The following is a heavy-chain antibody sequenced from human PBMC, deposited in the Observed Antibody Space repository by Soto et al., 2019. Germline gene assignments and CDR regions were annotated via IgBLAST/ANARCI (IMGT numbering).Heavy chain of an antibody. CDR2: IYWNDDK. CDR1: GFSLSTSGVG. Sequence: SGPTLVNPTQTLTLTCTFSGFSLSTSGVGVGWIRQPPGKALEWLALIYWNDDKRYSPSLKSRLTITKDTSKNQVVLTMTNMDPVDTATYYCAHSRRDGYNHYYYYGMDVCGQGTTVTVS. J-gene: IGHJ6*02. CDR3: AHSRRDGYNHYYYYGMDV. D-gene: IGHD5-12*01. V-gene: IGHV2-5*01.